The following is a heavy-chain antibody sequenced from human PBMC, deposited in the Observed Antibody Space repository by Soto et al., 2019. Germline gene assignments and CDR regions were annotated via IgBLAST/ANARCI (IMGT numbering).Heavy chain of an antibody. D-gene: IGHD3-10*01. J-gene: IGHJ6*02. CDR1: GGTFSSYA. Sequence: GASVKVSCKASGGTFSSYAISWVRQAPGQGLEWMGGIIPIFGTANYAQKFQGRVTITADESTSTAYMELSSLRSEDTAVYYCARHSLTLLWFGELKPSYYYGMDVWGQGTTVTVSS. V-gene: IGHV1-69*13. CDR2: IIPIFGTA. CDR3: ARHSLTLLWFGELKPSYYYGMDV.